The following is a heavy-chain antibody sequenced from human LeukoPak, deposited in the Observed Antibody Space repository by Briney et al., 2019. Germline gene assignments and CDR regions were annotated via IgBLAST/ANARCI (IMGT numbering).Heavy chain of an antibody. CDR3: ARGSVVPAAIFGY. V-gene: IGHV4-59*01. D-gene: IGHD2-2*01. Sequence: SETLSLTCTVSGGSISSYYWSWIRQPPGKGLEWIGYIYYSGSTNYNPSLKSRVTISVDTSKNQFSLKLSSVTAADTAVYYCARGSVVPAAIFGYWGQGTLVTVSS. J-gene: IGHJ4*02. CDR1: GGSISSYY. CDR2: IYYSGST.